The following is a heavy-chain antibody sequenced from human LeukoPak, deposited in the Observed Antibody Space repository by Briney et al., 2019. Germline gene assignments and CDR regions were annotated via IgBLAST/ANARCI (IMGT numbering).Heavy chain of an antibody. CDR3: ASFPERRSLDY. CDR2: ISSSSSYI. V-gene: IGHV3-21*01. CDR1: GFTSSSYS. J-gene: IGHJ4*02. Sequence: GGSLRLSCAASGFTSSSYSMNWVRQAPGKGLEWVSSISSSSSYIYYADSVKGRFTISRDNAKNSLYLQMNSLRAEDTAVYYCASFPERRSLDYWGQGTLVTVSS. D-gene: IGHD6-25*01.